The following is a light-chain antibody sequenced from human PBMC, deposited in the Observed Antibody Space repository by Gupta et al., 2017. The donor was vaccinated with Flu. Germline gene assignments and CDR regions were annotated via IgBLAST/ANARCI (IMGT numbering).Light chain of an antibody. Sequence: PGTLYLSPGERASLSCRASQSVDASYLGWYQQRRGHSPRLLIYNVDSRATGVPDRFSGSGSAXDFTLTXSRLEPEDFAVYSCQQYGNSPTFGXATRVQFK. CDR3: QQYGNSPT. CDR2: NVD. CDR1: QSVDASY. V-gene: IGKV3-20*01. J-gene: IGKJ4*01.